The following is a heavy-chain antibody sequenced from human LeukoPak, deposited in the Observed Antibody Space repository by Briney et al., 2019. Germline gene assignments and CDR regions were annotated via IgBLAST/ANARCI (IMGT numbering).Heavy chain of an antibody. D-gene: IGHD1-26*01. CDR2: INPNNGGT. J-gene: IGHJ4*02. Sequence: ASVKVSCKASGYTFTGYYMHWVRQAPGQGLEWMGWINPNNGGTNHAQKFQGRVTMTRDTSISTAYMELSRLRSDDTAVYYCARDTTTKRDAKCYFEYWGQGTLVTVSS. CDR3: ARDTTTKRDAKCYFEY. V-gene: IGHV1-2*02. CDR1: GYTFTGYY.